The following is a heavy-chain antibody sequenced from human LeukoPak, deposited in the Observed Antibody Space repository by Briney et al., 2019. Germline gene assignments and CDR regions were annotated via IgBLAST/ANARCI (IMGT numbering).Heavy chain of an antibody. CDR1: GGSFSDYY. Sequence: SETLSLTCGVYGGSFSDYYWSWVRQPPGKGLEWIGEIYHSGSTNYNPSLKSRVTISVDKSKNQFSLKLSSVTAADTAVYYCARLSSGWLSYYYYYMDVWGKGTTVTVSS. D-gene: IGHD6-19*01. CDR2: IYHSGST. CDR3: ARLSSGWLSYYYYYMDV. V-gene: IGHV4-34*01. J-gene: IGHJ6*03.